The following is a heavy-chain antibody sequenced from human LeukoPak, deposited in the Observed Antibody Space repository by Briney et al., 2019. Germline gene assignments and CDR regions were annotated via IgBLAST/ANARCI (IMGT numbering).Heavy chain of an antibody. CDR1: GGSISSSSYY. CDR3: ARGTNWFDP. Sequence: SETLSLTCTVSGGSISSSSYYWGWIRQPPGKGLEWIGSIYYSGSTYYNPSLKSRVTISVDTSKNQFSLKLSSVTAADTAVYYCARGTNWFDPWGQGTLVTVSS. CDR2: IYYSGST. V-gene: IGHV4-39*07. D-gene: IGHD1-1*01. J-gene: IGHJ5*02.